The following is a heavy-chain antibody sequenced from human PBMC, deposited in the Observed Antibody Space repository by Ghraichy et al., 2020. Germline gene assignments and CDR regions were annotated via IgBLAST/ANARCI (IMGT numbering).Heavy chain of an antibody. CDR3: ARDPYDILTGYPTNGMDV. Sequence: SQTLSLTCTVSGGSISSYYWSWIRQPPGKGLEWIGYIYYSGSTNYNPSLKSRVTISVDTSKNQFSLKLSSVTAADTAVYYCARDPYDILTGYPTNGMDVWGQGTTVTVS. V-gene: IGHV4-59*01. J-gene: IGHJ6*02. CDR1: GGSISSYY. D-gene: IGHD3-9*01. CDR2: IYYSGST.